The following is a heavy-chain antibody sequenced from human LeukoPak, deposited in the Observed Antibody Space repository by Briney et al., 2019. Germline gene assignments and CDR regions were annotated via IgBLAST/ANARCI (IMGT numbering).Heavy chain of an antibody. V-gene: IGHV4-59*08. CDR3: ARNTHYGDYLSYYFDY. CDR1: GGSISSYY. Sequence: SETLSLTCTVSGGSISSYYWSWIRQPPGKGLEWIGYIYYSGSTNYNPSLKSRVTISVDTSKNQFSLKLSSVTAADTAVYYCARNTHYGDYLSYYFDYWGQGTLVTVSS. J-gene: IGHJ4*02. D-gene: IGHD4-17*01. CDR2: IYYSGST.